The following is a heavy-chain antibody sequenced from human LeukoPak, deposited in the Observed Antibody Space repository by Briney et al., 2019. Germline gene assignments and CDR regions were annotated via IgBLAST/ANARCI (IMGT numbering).Heavy chain of an antibody. Sequence: RGESLKISCKASGYTFTHQWIGWVRQKSGSGLEWMGIIYPRDSDTRYSPSFQGHVSISADTSINTAYLEWSRLKASDTAIYYCARHSDVIGAIWGQGTLVTVSS. CDR1: GYTFTHQW. CDR3: ARHSDVIGAI. J-gene: IGHJ4*02. CDR2: IYPRDSDT. D-gene: IGHD3-10*01. V-gene: IGHV5-51*01.